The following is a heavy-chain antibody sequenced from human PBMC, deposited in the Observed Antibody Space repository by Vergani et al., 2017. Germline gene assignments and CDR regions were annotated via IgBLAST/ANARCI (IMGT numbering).Heavy chain of an antibody. D-gene: IGHD3-22*01. CDR3: ARGGYYDSSEGGFDY. V-gene: IGHV3-53*04. CDR1: GFTVSSNY. J-gene: IGHJ4*02. Sequence: EVQLVESGGGLVQPGGSLRLSCAASGFTVSSNYMSWVRQAPGKGLEWVSLTYSGGSTDYADSVKGRFTISRHNSKNTLYLQMNSLRAEDTAVYYCARGGYYDSSEGGFDYWGQGTLVTVSS. CDR2: TYSGGST.